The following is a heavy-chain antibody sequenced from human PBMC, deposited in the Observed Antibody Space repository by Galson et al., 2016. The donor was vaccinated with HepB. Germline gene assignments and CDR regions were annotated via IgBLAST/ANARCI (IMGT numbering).Heavy chain of an antibody. Sequence: SETLSLTCAVSGGSVSNSNFYWSWIRQPPGKGLEWIGTIYYSGSTYYNPSLKSRVTMSVDTSKNQFSLQLGSGTAADTAVYDCARLYYFITVSYYSVIRFFDYWGQGTLVTVSS. CDR1: GGSVSNSNFY. CDR2: IYYSGST. CDR3: ARLYYFITVSYYSVIRFFDY. D-gene: IGHD3-22*01. V-gene: IGHV4-39*01. J-gene: IGHJ4*02.